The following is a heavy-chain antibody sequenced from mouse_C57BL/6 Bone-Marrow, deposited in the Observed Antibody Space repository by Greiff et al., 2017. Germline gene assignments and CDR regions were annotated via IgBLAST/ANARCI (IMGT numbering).Heavy chain of an antibody. V-gene: IGHV5-6*01. CDR1: GFTFSSYG. CDR2: ISSGGSYT. D-gene: IGHD2-3*01. CDR3: ARGDDSYSWYLDV. J-gene: IGHJ1*03. Sequence: EVQLVESGGDLVKPGGSLKLSCAASGFTFSSYGMSWVRQTPAKRLEWVATISSGGSYTYYPDTVKGRFTISRDNAKNTLYLQMSSLESEDTAMYCCARGDDSYSWYLDVLGTGTTVTVSS.